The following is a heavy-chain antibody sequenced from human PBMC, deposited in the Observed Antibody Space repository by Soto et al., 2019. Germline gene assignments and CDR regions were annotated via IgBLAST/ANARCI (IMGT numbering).Heavy chain of an antibody. CDR2: INSGGTSK. CDR3: ARENSGDAFDF. J-gene: IGHJ4*02. V-gene: IGHV3-48*03. D-gene: IGHD4-17*01. CDR1: GFAIRNYE. Sequence: GGSLRLSCAASGFAIRNYEMNWVRQAPGKGLEWVSYINSGGTSKKYTDSVEGRFTISRDTALNSLYLQVDSLRDEDTAIYYCARENSGDAFDFWGQGILVTVSS.